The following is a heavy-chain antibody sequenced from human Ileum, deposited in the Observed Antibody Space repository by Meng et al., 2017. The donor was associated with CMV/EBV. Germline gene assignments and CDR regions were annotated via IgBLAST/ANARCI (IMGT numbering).Heavy chain of an antibody. J-gene: IGHJ1*01. CDR3: TKVGYCSSTSCYPRYFQH. CDR1: GFTFGDYA. V-gene: IGHV3-49*04. D-gene: IGHD2-2*03. CDR2: IRSKAYGGTT. Sequence: SLKISCTASGFTFGDYAMSWVRQAPGKGLEWVGFIRSKAYGGTTEYAASVKGRFTISRDDSKSIAYLQMNSLKTEDTAVYYCTKVGYCSSTSCYPRYFQHWGQGTLVTVSS.